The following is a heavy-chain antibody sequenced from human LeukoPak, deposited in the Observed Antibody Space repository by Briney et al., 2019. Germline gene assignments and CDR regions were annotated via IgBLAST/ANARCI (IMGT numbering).Heavy chain of an antibody. CDR2: ISGSGGST. CDR1: GFTFSSYA. D-gene: IGHD2-2*01. J-gene: IGHJ4*02. CDR3: AKGKLGYCSSTSCYEFDY. V-gene: IGHV3-23*01. Sequence: GGSLRLSCAASGFTFSSYAMSWVRQAPGKGLEWVSAISGSGGSTYYADSVKGRFTISRDNSKNTLYLQMNSLRAEDTAVYYCAKGKLGYCSSTSCYEFDYWGQGTLVTVSS.